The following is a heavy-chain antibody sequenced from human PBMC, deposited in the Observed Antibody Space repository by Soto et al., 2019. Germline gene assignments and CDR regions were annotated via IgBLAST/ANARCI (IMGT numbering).Heavy chain of an antibody. CDR3: AKDQVAARRYYYGMDV. J-gene: IGHJ6*02. CDR1: GFTFSNYA. V-gene: IGHV3-23*01. D-gene: IGHD6-6*01. Sequence: EVQLLESGGGLVQPGGSLRLSCAASGFTFSNYAMSWVRQAPGTGLEWVSGISGSGGTIYYADSVKGRFTISRDNSKNTLYLQMNSLRAEDTAIYFCAKDQVAARRYYYGMDVWGQGTTVTVSS. CDR2: ISGSGGTI.